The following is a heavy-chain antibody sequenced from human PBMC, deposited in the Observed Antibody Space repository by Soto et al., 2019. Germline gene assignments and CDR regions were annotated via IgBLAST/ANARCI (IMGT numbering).Heavy chain of an antibody. CDR2: ISGSGGST. CDR1: GFTFSSYA. Sequence: EVQLLESGGGLVQPGGSLRLSCAASGFTFSSYAMTWVRQAPGKGLEWVSAISGSGGSTYYADSVKGRFTISRDNSKNTLYLQMNRQRAEDTAVYYCAKDTGLGGTGSLCFDYWGQGTLVTVSS. CDR3: AKDTGLGGTGSLCFDY. V-gene: IGHV3-23*01. D-gene: IGHD1-1*01. J-gene: IGHJ4*02.